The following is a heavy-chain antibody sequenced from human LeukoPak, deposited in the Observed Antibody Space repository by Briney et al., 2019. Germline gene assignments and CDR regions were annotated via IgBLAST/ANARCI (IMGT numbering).Heavy chain of an antibody. J-gene: IGHJ3*02. Sequence: GGSLRLSWAASGFTFSNYAMHWVRQAPGKGLEWVAVISYDGTNKYYADSVKGRFTISRDNSKNTMYLQMNSLSAEDTAMYYCARAPMSYDSSGFGGAFDIWGQGTMVTVSS. V-gene: IGHV3-30-3*01. CDR1: GFTFSNYA. D-gene: IGHD3-22*01. CDR3: ARAPMSYDSSGFGGAFDI. CDR2: ISYDGTNK.